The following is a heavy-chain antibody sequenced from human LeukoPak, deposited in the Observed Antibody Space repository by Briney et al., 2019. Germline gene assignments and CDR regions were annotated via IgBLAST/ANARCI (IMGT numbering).Heavy chain of an antibody. J-gene: IGHJ4*02. CDR2: IWYDGSNK. D-gene: IGHD3-16*01. CDR1: GFTFSSYG. V-gene: IGHV3-33*01. CDR3: ARGPTFGGVYFDY. Sequence: GGSLRLSCAASGFTFSSYGMHWVRQAPGKGLEWVAVIWYDGSNKYYTDSVEGRFTISRDNSKNTLYLQMNSLRAEDTAVYYCARGPTFGGVYFDYWGQGTLVTVSS.